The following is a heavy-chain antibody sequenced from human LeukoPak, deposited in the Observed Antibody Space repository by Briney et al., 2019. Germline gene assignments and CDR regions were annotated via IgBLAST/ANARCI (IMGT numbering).Heavy chain of an antibody. CDR1: GYTFTGYY. D-gene: IGHD2-2*01. CDR2: MNPNSGNT. V-gene: IGHV1-8*03. J-gene: IGHJ3*02. CDR3: ARGGGYQHAFDI. Sequence: VKVSCKASGYTFTGYYMHWVRQAPGQGLEWMGWMNPNSGNTGYAQKFQGRVTITRNTSISTAYMELSSLRSEDTAVYYCARGGGYQHAFDIWGQGTMVTVSS.